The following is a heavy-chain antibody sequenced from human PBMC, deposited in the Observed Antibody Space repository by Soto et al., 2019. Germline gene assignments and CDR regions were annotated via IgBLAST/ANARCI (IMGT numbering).Heavy chain of an antibody. V-gene: IGHV3-30*18. D-gene: IGHD3-9*01. CDR3: AKDLLRYFDWSPLDY. CDR2: FSYDGSNK. Sequence: QVQLVESGGGVVQPGRSLRLSCAASGFTFSNYGMHWVRQAPGKGLEWVAVFSYDGSNKYYADSVKGRFTISRDNSKNTLYLQMSSLRAEDTAVYYCAKDLLRYFDWSPLDYWGQGTLVTVSS. J-gene: IGHJ4*02. CDR1: GFTFSNYG.